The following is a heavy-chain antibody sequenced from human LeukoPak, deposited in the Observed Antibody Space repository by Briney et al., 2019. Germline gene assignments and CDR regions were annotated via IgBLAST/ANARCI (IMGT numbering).Heavy chain of an antibody. D-gene: IGHD6-19*01. J-gene: IGHJ4*02. Sequence: SETPSLTCTVSGGSIRSYHWSWIRQPPGKGLEWIGYIYTSGSTNYSPSLKSRVTISVDTSKNQFSLKLSSVTAEDTAVYYCARYSSSGLDYWGQGTLVTASS. V-gene: IGHV4-59*01. CDR1: GGSIRSYH. CDR2: IYTSGST. CDR3: ARYSSSGLDY.